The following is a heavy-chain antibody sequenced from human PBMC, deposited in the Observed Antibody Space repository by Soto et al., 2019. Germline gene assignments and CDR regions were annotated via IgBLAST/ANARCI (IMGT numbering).Heavy chain of an antibody. V-gene: IGHV5-51*01. Sequence: PGESLKISCKGSGYSFTIYWIGWVRQMPGKGLEWMGIIYPGDSDTRYSPSFQGQVTISADKSISTAYLQWSSLKASDTAMYYCARITGRYYDSSGYYLVYGMDVWGQGTTVTVSS. CDR2: IYPGDSDT. CDR3: ARITGRYYDSSGYYLVYGMDV. D-gene: IGHD3-22*01. CDR1: GYSFTIYW. J-gene: IGHJ6*02.